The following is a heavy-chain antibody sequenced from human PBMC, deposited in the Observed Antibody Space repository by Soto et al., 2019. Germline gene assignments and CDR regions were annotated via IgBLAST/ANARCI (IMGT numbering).Heavy chain of an antibody. CDR3: AKDNRIIISGSYYGDY. J-gene: IGHJ4*02. CDR2: ISGSGGST. CDR1: GFTFSSYA. D-gene: IGHD1-26*01. V-gene: IGHV3-23*01. Sequence: EVQLLESGGGLVQPGGSLRLSCAASGFTFSSYAMSWVRQAPGKGLEWVSAISGSGGSTYYADSVKGRFTISRDNSKNTLYLQMNSLRAEDTAVYYCAKDNRIIISGSYYGDYWGQGTLVTVSS.